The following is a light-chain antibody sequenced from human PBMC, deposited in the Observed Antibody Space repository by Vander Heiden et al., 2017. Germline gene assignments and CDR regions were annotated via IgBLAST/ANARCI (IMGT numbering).Light chain of an antibody. CDR2: GNS. J-gene: IGLJ3*02. Sequence: QSVLTHAHSASGAPGRRVTIPCTGSSSTIGAGYDVHCYQQLPGTAPQLLIYGNSNRPSGVPDRFSGSKSGSSAYLATNVLQAEDEADYYCQSYDSSLSGWVFGGGTKLTVL. CDR3: QSYDSSLSGWV. CDR1: SSTIGAGYD. V-gene: IGLV1-40*01.